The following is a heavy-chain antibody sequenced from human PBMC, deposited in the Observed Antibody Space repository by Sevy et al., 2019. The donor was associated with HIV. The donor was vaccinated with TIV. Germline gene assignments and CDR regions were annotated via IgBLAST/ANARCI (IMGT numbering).Heavy chain of an antibody. CDR1: GFTFSSYS. D-gene: IGHD6-13*01. CDR2: ISTSSSTI. Sequence: GGSLRRSCAASGFTFSSYSMNWVRQAPGKGLEWVSYISTSSSTIYYEDSVKGRFTISSDNAKNSLYLQMNSLRDEDTAVYYCARDNTAAGTVGDYWGQGTLVTVSS. CDR3: ARDNTAAGTVGDY. J-gene: IGHJ4*02. V-gene: IGHV3-48*02.